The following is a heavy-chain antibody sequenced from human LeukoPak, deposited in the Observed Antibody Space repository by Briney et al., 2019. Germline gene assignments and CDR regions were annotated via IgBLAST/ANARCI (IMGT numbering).Heavy chain of an antibody. D-gene: IGHD6-13*01. Sequence: ASVKVSCKASGYTFTGYYMHWVRQAPGQGLEWMGWINPNSGGTNYAQKFQGRVTMTRDTSISTAYMELSRLRSDDTAVYYCARASGIAAAGLFDPWGQGTLVTVSS. CDR2: INPNSGGT. V-gene: IGHV1-2*02. CDR3: ARASGIAAAGLFDP. CDR1: GYTFTGYY. J-gene: IGHJ5*02.